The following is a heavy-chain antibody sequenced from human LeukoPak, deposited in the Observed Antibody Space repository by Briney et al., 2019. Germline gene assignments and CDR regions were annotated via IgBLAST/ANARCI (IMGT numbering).Heavy chain of an antibody. CDR1: GYSFTSYW. Sequence: GESLKISCKGSGYSFTSYWIGWVRQMPGKGLEWMGIIYPGDSDTRYSPSFQGQVTISADKSISTAYLQWSSLKASDTAMYYCARHTISRGSGWYLGNYYGMDVWGQGTTVTVSS. CDR3: ARHTISRGSGWYLGNYYGMDV. V-gene: IGHV5-51*01. D-gene: IGHD6-19*01. CDR2: IYPGDSDT. J-gene: IGHJ6*02.